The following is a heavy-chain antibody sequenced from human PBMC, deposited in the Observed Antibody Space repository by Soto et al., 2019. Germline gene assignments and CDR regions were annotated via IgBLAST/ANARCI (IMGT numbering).Heavy chain of an antibody. Sequence: PSETLSLTCAVSGGSISSSNWWSWVRQPPGKGLEWIGEIYHSGSTNYNPSLKSRVTISVDTSKNQFSLKLSSVTAADTAVYYCARVPAAAATDYFDYWGQGTLVTVSS. V-gene: IGHV4-4*02. CDR2: IYHSGST. CDR3: ARVPAAAATDYFDY. CDR1: GGSISSSNW. J-gene: IGHJ4*02. D-gene: IGHD6-13*01.